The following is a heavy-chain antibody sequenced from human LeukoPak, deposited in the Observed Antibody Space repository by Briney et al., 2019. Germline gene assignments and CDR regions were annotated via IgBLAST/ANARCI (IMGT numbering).Heavy chain of an antibody. CDR1: GGSFSGYY. CDR2: INHSGST. V-gene: IGHV4-34*01. CDR3: ARGRYSYGYCAFDI. D-gene: IGHD5-18*01. Sequence: SETLSLTCAVYGGSFSGYYWSWIRQPPGKGLEWIGEINHSGSTNYNPSLKSRVTISVDTSKNQFSLKLSSVTAADTAVYYCARGRYSYGYCAFDIWGQGTVVTVSS. J-gene: IGHJ3*02.